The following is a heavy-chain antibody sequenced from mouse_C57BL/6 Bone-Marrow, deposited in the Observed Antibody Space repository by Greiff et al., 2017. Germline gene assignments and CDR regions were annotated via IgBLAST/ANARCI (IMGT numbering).Heavy chain of an antibody. V-gene: IGHV1-62-2*01. CDR2: FYPGSGSI. CDR1: GYTFTEYT. Sequence: VQLQQSGAELVKPGASVKLSCKASGYTFTEYTIHWVKQRSGQGLEWIGWFYPGSGSIKYNEKFKDKATLTADKSSSTVYMELRRLTSEDSAVYFCARHEERSYYSNYRAWFAYWGQGTLVTVSA. D-gene: IGHD2-12*01. J-gene: IGHJ3*01. CDR3: ARHEERSYYSNYRAWFAY.